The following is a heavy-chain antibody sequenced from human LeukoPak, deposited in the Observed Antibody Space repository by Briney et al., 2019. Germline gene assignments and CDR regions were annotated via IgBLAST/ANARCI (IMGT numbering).Heavy chain of an antibody. CDR1: GYTFTGYY. Sequence: ASVKVSCTASGYTFTGYYMHWVRQAPGQGLEWMGWINPNSGGTNYAQKFQGWVTMTRDTSISTAYMELSRLRSDDTAVYYCARGGYVSSIYDYWGQGTLVTVSS. CDR2: INPNSGGT. V-gene: IGHV1-2*04. D-gene: IGHD6-13*01. J-gene: IGHJ4*02. CDR3: ARGGYVSSIYDY.